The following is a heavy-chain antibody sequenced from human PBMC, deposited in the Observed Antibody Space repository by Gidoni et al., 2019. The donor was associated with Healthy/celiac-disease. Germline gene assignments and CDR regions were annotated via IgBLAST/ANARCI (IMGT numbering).Heavy chain of an antibody. V-gene: IGHV3-15*01. J-gene: IGHJ4*02. CDR3: TTGVHDSSGYYYVRDY. Sequence: EVQLVESGGGLVKPGGSLRLAWEASGFTFSNAWMSWVRQAPGTGLEWGGRIKSKTDGGTTYYSAPVKGRFTNSRDDSKNTLYLQMNSLKTEDTAVYYCTTGVHDSSGYYYVRDYWGQGTLVTVSS. D-gene: IGHD3-22*01. CDR1: GFTFSNAW. CDR2: IKSKTDGGTT.